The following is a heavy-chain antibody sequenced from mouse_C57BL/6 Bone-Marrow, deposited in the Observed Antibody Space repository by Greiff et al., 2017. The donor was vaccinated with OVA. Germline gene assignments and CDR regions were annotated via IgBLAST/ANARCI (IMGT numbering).Heavy chain of an antibody. D-gene: IGHD2-3*01. J-gene: IGHJ1*03. CDR1: GYTFTSYW. CDR3: ARRSGWLLRRWYFDV. V-gene: IGHV1-55*01. Sequence: QVQLQQPGAELVKPGASVKMSCKASGYTFTSYWITWVKQRPGQGLEWIGDIYPGSGSTNYNEKFKSKATLTVDTSSSTAYMQLSSLTSEDSAVYYCARRSGWLLRRWYFDVWGTGTTVTVSS. CDR2: IYPGSGST.